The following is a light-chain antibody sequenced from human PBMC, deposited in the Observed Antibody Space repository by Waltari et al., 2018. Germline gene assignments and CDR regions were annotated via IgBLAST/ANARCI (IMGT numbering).Light chain of an antibody. V-gene: IGLV2-14*03. J-gene: IGLJ2*01. Sequence: QSALTQPASVSGSPGQSFAILCTGTSSDVGVYDYVSWYQQHPGKAPQLIIFDANYRPAGVSNRFSSSKSGNTASLTISELQPEDEADYYCSSYLSTNTEVFGGGTKVTVL. CDR1: SSDVGVYDY. CDR2: DAN. CDR3: SSYLSTNTEV.